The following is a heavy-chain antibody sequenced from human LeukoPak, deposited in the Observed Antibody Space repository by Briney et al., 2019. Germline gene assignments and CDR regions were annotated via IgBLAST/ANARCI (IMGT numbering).Heavy chain of an antibody. V-gene: IGHV3-23*01. CDR1: GISFSNYG. CDR3: ARVGYSRSWYFFDF. D-gene: IGHD6-13*01. J-gene: IGHJ4*02. CDR2: LSSSGTT. Sequence: GGSLRLSCTASGISFSNYGMSWVRQVPGKGLEWVSTLSSSGTTIYADSVKGRFTISRAYSGNTLFLQMDSLRAEDTALCYCARVGYSRSWYFFDFWGQGTLVTVSS.